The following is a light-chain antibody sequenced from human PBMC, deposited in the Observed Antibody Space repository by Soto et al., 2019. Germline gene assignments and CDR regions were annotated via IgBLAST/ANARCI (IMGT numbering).Light chain of an antibody. CDR2: GAS. J-gene: IGKJ1*01. Sequence: ERVMADSPATLSVSPGERATLSCRASQSVSSNLAWYQQKPGQAPRLLIYGASTRATGIPARFSGSGSGTEFTLTISSLQSEGFAVYYCQQYNNWPQTFGQRTKV. CDR1: QSVSSN. V-gene: IGKV3-15*01. CDR3: QQYNNWPQT.